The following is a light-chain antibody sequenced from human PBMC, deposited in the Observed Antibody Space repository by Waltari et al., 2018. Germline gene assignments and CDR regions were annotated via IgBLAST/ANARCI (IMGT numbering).Light chain of an antibody. CDR1: SSTTGSTS. Sequence: QSVLTQPPSAYGALGPRATVSCSGSSSTTGSTSVSWYQQVPGTAPKLLIYSNNQRPSGIPDRISGSTSGASASLAISGLQSEDEADYYCAAWDDRLRGVVFGGGTRLTVL. CDR3: AAWDDRLRGVV. J-gene: IGLJ2*01. CDR2: SNN. V-gene: IGLV1-44*01.